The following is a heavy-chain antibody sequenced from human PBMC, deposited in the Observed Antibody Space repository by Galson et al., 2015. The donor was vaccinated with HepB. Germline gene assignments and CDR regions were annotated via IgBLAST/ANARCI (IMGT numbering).Heavy chain of an antibody. V-gene: IGHV3-23*01. CDR3: AKDQGAAGSNDY. Sequence: SLRLSCAASGFTFSNYAMSWVRKAPGKGLEWVSTISGSGGTTYYADSVKGRFTISRDNSKNTLYLQMNSLRAEDTALYHCAKDQGAAGSNDYWGQGTLVTVSS. CDR1: GFTFSNYA. CDR2: ISGSGGTT. J-gene: IGHJ4*02. D-gene: IGHD6-13*01.